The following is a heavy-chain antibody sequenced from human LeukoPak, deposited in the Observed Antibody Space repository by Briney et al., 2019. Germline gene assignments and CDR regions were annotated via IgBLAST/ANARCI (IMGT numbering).Heavy chain of an antibody. CDR1: GGSISSSSYY. CDR2: IYYSGST. D-gene: IGHD2-21*02. V-gene: IGHV4-39*02. CDR3: ARDGYCGGDCYSGAFDI. Sequence: SETLSLTCTVSGGSISSSSYYWGWIRQPPGKGLEWIGSIYYSGSTYYNPSLKSRVTISVDTSKNQFSLKLSSVTAADTAVYYCARDGYCGGDCYSGAFDIWGQGTMVTVSS. J-gene: IGHJ3*02.